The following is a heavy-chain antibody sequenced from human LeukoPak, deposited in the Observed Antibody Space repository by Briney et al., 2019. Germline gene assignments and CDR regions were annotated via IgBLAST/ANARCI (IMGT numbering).Heavy chain of an antibody. V-gene: IGHV1-69*04. D-gene: IGHD3-9*01. CDR2: IIPILGIA. CDR1: GGTFSSYA. Sequence: GASVKVSCKASGGTFSSYAISWVRQAPGQGLEWMGRIIPILGIANYAQKFQGRVTITADKSTSTAYMELSSLRSEDTAVYYRARELTRGFVPWGQGTLVTVSS. CDR3: ARELTRGFVP. J-gene: IGHJ5*02.